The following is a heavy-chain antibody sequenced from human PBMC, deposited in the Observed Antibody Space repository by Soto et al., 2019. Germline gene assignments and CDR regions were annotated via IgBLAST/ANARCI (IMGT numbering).Heavy chain of an antibody. CDR3: TRDRPHNWFDP. CDR1: GFTFTSHW. J-gene: IGHJ5*02. V-gene: IGHV3-74*03. Sequence: PGGSLRLSCAASGFTFTSHWMHWVRQAPGKGLVWVAGIDTDGRRDAYADFVKGRFTISRDNAKNTLYLQMNSLTAEDTAVYFCTRDRPHNWFDPWGQGSLVTVSS. CDR2: IDTDGRRD.